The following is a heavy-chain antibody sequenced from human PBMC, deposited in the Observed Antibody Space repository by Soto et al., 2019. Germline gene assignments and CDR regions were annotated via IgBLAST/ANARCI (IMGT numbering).Heavy chain of an antibody. CDR3: AREGYCSGGSCYSRTLDY. CDR1: GGSFSGYY. Sequence: QVQLQQWGAGLLKPSETLSLTCAVYGGSFSGYYWSWIRQPPGKGLEWIGEINHSGSTNYNPSLKSRGHITVDTSKNQFSLKLSSVTAADTAVYYCAREGYCSGGSCYSRTLDYWGQGTLVTVSS. D-gene: IGHD2-15*01. V-gene: IGHV4-34*01. J-gene: IGHJ4*02. CDR2: INHSGST.